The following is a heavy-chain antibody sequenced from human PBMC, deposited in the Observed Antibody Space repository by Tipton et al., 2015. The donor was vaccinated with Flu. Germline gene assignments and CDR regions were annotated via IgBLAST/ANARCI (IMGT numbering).Heavy chain of an antibody. CDR1: GFTFRTYG. D-gene: IGHD1-26*01. CDR3: ARVLYSGSFDAYFDY. V-gene: IGHV3-33*01. CDR2: IWYHGNNK. J-gene: IGHJ4*02. Sequence: SLRLSCTASGFTFRTYGMHWVRQAPGTGLEWVAAIWYHGNNKYYADSVKGRFTISRDNSKNTLYLQMNSLRADDTAVYYCARVLYSGSFDAYFDYWGQGTLVTVSS.